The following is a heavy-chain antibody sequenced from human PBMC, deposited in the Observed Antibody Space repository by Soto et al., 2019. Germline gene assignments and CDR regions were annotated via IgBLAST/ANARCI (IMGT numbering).Heavy chain of an antibody. J-gene: IGHJ4*02. CDR2: ISGSGGST. CDR1: GFTFSSYA. D-gene: IGHD1-1*01. V-gene: IGHV3-23*01. CDR3: AFLGTNFDY. Sequence: LRLSCAASGFTFSSYAMSWVRQAPGKGLEWVSAISGSGGSTYYADSVKGRFTISRDNSKNTLYLQMNGLRAEDTAVYYCAFLGTNFDYWGQGTLVTVSS.